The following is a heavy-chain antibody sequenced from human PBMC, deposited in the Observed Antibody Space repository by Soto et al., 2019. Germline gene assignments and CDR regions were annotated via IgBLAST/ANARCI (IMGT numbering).Heavy chain of an antibody. V-gene: IGHV1-18*01. CDR2: ISAYNGNT. J-gene: IGHJ4*02. D-gene: IGHD3-22*01. Sequence: ASVKVSCKASGCTFTSYGISWVRQAPGQGLEWMGWISAYNGNTNYAQKLQGRVTMTTDTSTSTAYMELRSLRSDDTAVYYCARDTLYYYDSSGCKDCMGYFDYWGQGTLVTVSS. CDR1: GCTFTSYG. CDR3: ARDTLYYYDSSGCKDCMGYFDY.